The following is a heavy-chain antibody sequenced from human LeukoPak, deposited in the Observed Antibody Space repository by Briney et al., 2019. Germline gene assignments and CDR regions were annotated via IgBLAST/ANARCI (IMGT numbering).Heavy chain of an antibody. CDR1: GFTFSSYW. D-gene: IGHD3-10*01. V-gene: IGHV3-21*01. J-gene: IGHJ6*03. CDR3: AREGSGNYYYMDV. CDR2: ISSSSSYI. Sequence: GGSLRLSCAASGFTFSSYWMSWVRQAPGKGLEWVSSISSSSSYIYYADSVKGRFTISRDNAKNSLYLQMNSLRAEDTAVYYCAREGSGNYYYMDVWGKGTTVTVSS.